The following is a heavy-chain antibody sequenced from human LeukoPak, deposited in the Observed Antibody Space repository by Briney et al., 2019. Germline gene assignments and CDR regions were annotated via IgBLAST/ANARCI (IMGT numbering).Heavy chain of an antibody. CDR2: IYHSGST. J-gene: IGHJ3*02. D-gene: IGHD4-17*01. CDR1: GYSISSGYY. Sequence: SETLSLTCAVSGYSISSGYYWGRIRQPPGKGLEWIGSIYHSGSTYYNPSLKSRVTISVDTSKNQFSLKLSSVTAADTAVYYCARNTTNHTITVTNAFDIWGQGTMVTVPS. CDR3: ARNTTNHTITVTNAFDI. V-gene: IGHV4-38-2*01.